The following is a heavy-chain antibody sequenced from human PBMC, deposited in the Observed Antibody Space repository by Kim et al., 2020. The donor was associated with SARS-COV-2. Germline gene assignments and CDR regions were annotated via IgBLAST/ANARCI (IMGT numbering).Heavy chain of an antibody. CDR3: ARDLEFTPLYHRFDP. CDR2: ISAYNGNT. Sequence: ASVKVSCKASGYTFTSYGISWVRQAPGQGLEWMGWISAYNGNTNYAQKLQGRVTMTTDTSTSTAYMELRSLRSDDTAVYYCARDLEFTPLYHRFDPWGQGTLVTVSS. D-gene: IGHD2-15*01. CDR1: GYTFTSYG. J-gene: IGHJ5*02. V-gene: IGHV1-18*01.